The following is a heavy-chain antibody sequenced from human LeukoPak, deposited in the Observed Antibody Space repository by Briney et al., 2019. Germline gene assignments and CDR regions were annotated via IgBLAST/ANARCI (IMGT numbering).Heavy chain of an antibody. Sequence: GASVKVSCKASGYTFTSYYMHWVRQAPGQGLEWMGIINPSGGSTSYAQKFQGRVTMTRDMSTSTVYMELSSLRSEDTAVYYCARDNIAVAGKGEGFDHWGQGPLVTVST. CDR3: ARDNIAVAGKGEGFDH. CDR1: GYTFTSYY. D-gene: IGHD6-19*01. V-gene: IGHV1-46*01. J-gene: IGHJ4*02. CDR2: INPSGGST.